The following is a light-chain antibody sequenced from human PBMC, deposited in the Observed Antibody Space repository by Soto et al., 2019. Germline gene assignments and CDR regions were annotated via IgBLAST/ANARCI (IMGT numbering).Light chain of an antibody. V-gene: IGKV3D-15*01. J-gene: IGKJ1*01. CDR3: QQYNSWPRT. CDR1: QSVTNY. Sequence: IVTTQPPSTLSLSAGERATLSCRASQSVTNYLAWYQQKPGQAPKLVIYGAFNMATGIPARFSGSGSGTDFTLTISSLQPDDFATYYCQQYNSWPRTFGQGTKVDIK. CDR2: GAF.